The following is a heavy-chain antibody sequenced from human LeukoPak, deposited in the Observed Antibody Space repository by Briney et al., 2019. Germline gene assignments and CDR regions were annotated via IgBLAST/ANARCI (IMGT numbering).Heavy chain of an antibody. Sequence: ASVKVSCQASGYTFTSYYMPWARQAPGQGLEWMGIINPSGGSTSYAQKFQGRVTMTRDTSTSTVYMELSSLRSEDTVFFFKQKTAYDILTGPPRFDPWGQGTLVTVSS. D-gene: IGHD3-9*01. V-gene: IGHV1-46*01. CDR1: GYTFTSYY. CDR3: QKTAYDILTGPPRFDP. J-gene: IGHJ5*02. CDR2: INPSGGST.